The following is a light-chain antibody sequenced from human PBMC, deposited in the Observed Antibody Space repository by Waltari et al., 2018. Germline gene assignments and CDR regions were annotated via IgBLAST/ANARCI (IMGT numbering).Light chain of an antibody. J-gene: IGKJ4*01. V-gene: IGKV3-15*01. Sequence: EIVMTKSPAPLSVSLGERATLSCRASQSIGNNLGWYQQKPGQAPSLLIFGASRRATDIPARFSGSGSGTEFTLTISSLQSEDFAVYYCQQYNIWPVTFGGGTKVEI. CDR1: QSIGNN. CDR3: QQYNIWPVT. CDR2: GAS.